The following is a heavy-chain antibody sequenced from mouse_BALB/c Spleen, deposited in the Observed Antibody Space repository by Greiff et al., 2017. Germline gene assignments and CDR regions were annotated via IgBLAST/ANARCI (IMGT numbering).Heavy chain of an antibody. CDR2: IHPSDSET. Sequence: QVQLQQPGAELVRPGASVKLSCKASGYSFTSYWMNWVKQRPGQGLEWIGMIHPSDSETRLNQKFKDKATLTVDKTSSTAYMQLSSPTSEDSAVYYCARSGEFITTATRLTWFAYWGQGTLVTVSA. CDR1: GYSFTSYW. CDR3: ARSGEFITTATRLTWFAY. J-gene: IGHJ3*01. V-gene: IGHV1-61*01. D-gene: IGHD1-2*01.